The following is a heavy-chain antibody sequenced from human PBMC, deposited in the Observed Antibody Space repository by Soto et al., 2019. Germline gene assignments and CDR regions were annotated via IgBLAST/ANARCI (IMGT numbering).Heavy chain of an antibody. Sequence: QVQLVESGGGLLKPGGSLRLSCAASGFTFSDYYMRWIRQAPGKGLEWISYISSDSGYTHYADSVKGRFTISRDNANNSLYLQMESLRAEDTAVYYCARDPMGRGVPIDYWGQGTLVTVSS. CDR3: ARDPMGRGVPIDY. J-gene: IGHJ4*01. CDR2: ISSDSGYT. CDR1: GFTFSDYY. V-gene: IGHV3-11*06. D-gene: IGHD3-10*01.